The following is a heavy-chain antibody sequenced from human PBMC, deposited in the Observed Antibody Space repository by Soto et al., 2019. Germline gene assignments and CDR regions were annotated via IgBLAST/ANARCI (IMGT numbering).Heavy chain of an antibody. Sequence: SETLSLTCSVSGYSVSSSDYYWAWIRQPPGKGLEWIGSMLYSGLTYYNPSPKSRVTLSVDTSKNQFSVRLNSVTASDTAVYYCAPLSVSLSGPYGIHVWGQGTTVTVSS. J-gene: IGHJ6*02. V-gene: IGHV4-39*01. CDR3: APLSVSLSGPYGIHV. CDR2: MLYSGLT. D-gene: IGHD2-15*01. CDR1: GYSVSSSDYY.